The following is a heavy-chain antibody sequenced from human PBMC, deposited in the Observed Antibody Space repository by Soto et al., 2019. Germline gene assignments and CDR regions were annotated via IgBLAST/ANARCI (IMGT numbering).Heavy chain of an antibody. CDR3: ARVLGSIVVVVAASGFDI. CDR1: GYTFTSYG. D-gene: IGHD2-15*01. J-gene: IGHJ3*02. Sequence: ASVKVSCKASGYTFTSYGISWVRQAPGQGLEWMGWISAYNGNTNYAQKLQGRVTMTTDTSTSTAYMELRSLRSDDTAVYYCARVLGSIVVVVAASGFDIWGQGTMVTVSS. V-gene: IGHV1-18*01. CDR2: ISAYNGNT.